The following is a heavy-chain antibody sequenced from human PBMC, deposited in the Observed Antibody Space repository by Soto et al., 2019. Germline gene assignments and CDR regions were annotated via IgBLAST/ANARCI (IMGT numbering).Heavy chain of an antibody. V-gene: IGHV3-9*01. Sequence: PGGSLRLSCAASGFTFDDYAMHWVRQAPGKGLEWVSGISWNSGSIGYADSVKGRFAISRDNAKNSLYLQMNSLRAEDTALYYSAKDMWGYSSGYIDYWGQGTLVTVSS. CDR2: ISWNSGSI. CDR3: AKDMWGYSSGYIDY. CDR1: GFTFDDYA. D-gene: IGHD6-19*01. J-gene: IGHJ4*02.